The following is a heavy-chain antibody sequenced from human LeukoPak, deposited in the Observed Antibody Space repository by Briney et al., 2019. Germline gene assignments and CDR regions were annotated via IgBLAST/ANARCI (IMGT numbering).Heavy chain of an antibody. V-gene: IGHV4-59*12. D-gene: IGHD6-13*01. CDR2: ISYSGST. J-gene: IGHJ4*02. CDR3: ARRRYSSSRSGVWDY. Sequence: SETLSLTCTVSGGSISSYYWSWIRQPPGKGLEWIAYISYSGSTSYSPSLKSRVTISVDTSKNQFSLKPSSVTAADTAVYYCARRRYSSSRSGVWDYWGQGTLVTVSS. CDR1: GGSISSYY.